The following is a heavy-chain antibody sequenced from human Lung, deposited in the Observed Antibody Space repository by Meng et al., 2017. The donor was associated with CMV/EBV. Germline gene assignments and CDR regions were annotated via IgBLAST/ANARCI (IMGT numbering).Heavy chain of an antibody. CDR1: GLTFSNHG. V-gene: IGHV3-30*02. CDR3: AKDKGVRYLEWFSV. J-gene: IGHJ4*02. Sequence: GGSLRLXCTASGLTFSNHGMHWVRQAPGKGLEWVAFIWSDGSATYYADSVRGRFTISRDNSKNTVYLQMNSLRTEDTAVYSCAKDKGVRYLEWFSVRGQKTMVXVSS. D-gene: IGHD3-3*01. CDR2: IWSDGSAT.